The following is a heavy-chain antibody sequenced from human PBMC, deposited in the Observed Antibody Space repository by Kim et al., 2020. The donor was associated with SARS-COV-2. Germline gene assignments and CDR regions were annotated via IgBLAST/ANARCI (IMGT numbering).Heavy chain of an antibody. CDR3: ARGASGCFDY. V-gene: IGHV6-1*01. Sequence: YNDYAVPVKSRITITPDTSKNQFSLQLNSVTPEDTAVYYCARGASGCFDYWGPGALVTVSS. J-gene: IGHJ4*02. D-gene: IGHD6-25*01. CDR2: YN.